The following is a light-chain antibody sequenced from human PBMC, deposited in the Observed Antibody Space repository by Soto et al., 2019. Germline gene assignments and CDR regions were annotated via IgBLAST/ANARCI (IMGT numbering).Light chain of an antibody. J-gene: IGLJ3*02. CDR2: EVS. CDR1: SSDVGGYNY. CDR3: SSYTSSSTWV. Sequence: QSALTQPASVSGSPGQSITISCTGTSSDVGGYNYVSWFQQHPGKAPKLMIYEVSNRPSGVSNRFSASKSGNTASLTISGLQAEDEAAYYCSSYTSSSTWVFGGGTKVTVL. V-gene: IGLV2-14*03.